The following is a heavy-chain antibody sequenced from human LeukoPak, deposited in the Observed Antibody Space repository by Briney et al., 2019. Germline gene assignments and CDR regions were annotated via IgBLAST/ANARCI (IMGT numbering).Heavy chain of an antibody. CDR1: GGSISSYY. Sequence: KPSETLSLTCTVYGGSISSYYWSWIRQPPGKGLEWIGYIYYSGSTNYNPSLKSRVTISVDTSKNQFSLKLSSVTAADTAVYYCARGFSESTPYYYYYYGMDVWGQGTTVTVSS. J-gene: IGHJ6*02. V-gene: IGHV4-59*01. CDR2: IYYSGST. CDR3: ARGFSESTPYYYYYYGMDV.